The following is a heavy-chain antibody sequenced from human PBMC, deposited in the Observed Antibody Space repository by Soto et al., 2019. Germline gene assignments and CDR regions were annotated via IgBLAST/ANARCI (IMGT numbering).Heavy chain of an antibody. CDR3: ARDLSEYSSSFGS. CDR1: VFTFSSYG. J-gene: IGHJ4*02. Sequence: WGSLRLSCVSSVFTFSSYGMHWVRQAPGKGLEWVAVIWYDGSNKYYADSVKGRFTISRDNSKNTLYLQMNSLRAEDTAVYYCARDLSEYSSSFGSWGQGIMVTVSS. V-gene: IGHV3-33*01. D-gene: IGHD6-6*01. CDR2: IWYDGSNK.